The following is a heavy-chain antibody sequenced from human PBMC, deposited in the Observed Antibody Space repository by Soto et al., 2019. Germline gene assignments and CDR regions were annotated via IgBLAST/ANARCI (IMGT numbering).Heavy chain of an antibody. D-gene: IGHD4-17*01. CDR1: GYNFATYW. CDR2: IYPGHSDA. V-gene: IGHV5-51*01. Sequence: GESLKISFQASGYNFATYWIAWVRQMPGKGLEYMVIIYPGHSDARYSPSFQGQVTFSADKSISTAYLHWSSLKASDTAMYYCARHGFYGEYASNYFDPWGQGTLVTVSS. CDR3: ARHGFYGEYASNYFDP. J-gene: IGHJ5*02.